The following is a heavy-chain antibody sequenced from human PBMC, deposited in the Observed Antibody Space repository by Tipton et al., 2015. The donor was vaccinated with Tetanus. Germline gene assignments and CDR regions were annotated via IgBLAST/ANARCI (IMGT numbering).Heavy chain of an antibody. J-gene: IGHJ6*02. CDR1: GFTFSSYA. CDR2: IIGCGGST. V-gene: IGHV3-23*01. CDR3: AKAHHEANYYYYGMDV. Sequence: SLRLSCAASGFTFSSYAMSWVRQAPGKGLEWVSAIIGCGGSTYYADSVKGRFTISRDNPKNTLYLQMNSLRAEDTAVYYCAKAHHEANYYYYGMDVWGQGTTVTVSS.